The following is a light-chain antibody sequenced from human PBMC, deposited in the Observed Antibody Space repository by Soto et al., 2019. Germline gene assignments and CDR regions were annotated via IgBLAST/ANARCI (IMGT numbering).Light chain of an antibody. CDR3: QQRSNWPRGT. CDR1: QSVSSY. CDR2: DAS. Sequence: EILMTQSPATLSLSPGDRATLSCRASQSVSSYLAWYQQKPGQAPSLLIYDASNRATGIPARFSGSGSGTDFTLTISSLEPEDFAVYYCQQRSNWPRGTFGQGTKVDIK. V-gene: IGKV3-11*01. J-gene: IGKJ1*01.